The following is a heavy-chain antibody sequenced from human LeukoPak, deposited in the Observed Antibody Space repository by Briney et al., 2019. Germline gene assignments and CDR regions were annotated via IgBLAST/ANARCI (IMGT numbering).Heavy chain of an antibody. CDR2: IIPIFGTA. Sequence: SVKVSCKASGGTFSSYAISWVRQAPGQGLEWMGGIIPIFGTANYAQKFQGRVTITADESTSTAYMELSSLRSEDTAVYYCARGHYDSSGYYYERGAFDIWGQGTMVTVSS. V-gene: IGHV1-69*13. D-gene: IGHD3-22*01. CDR1: GGTFSSYA. CDR3: ARGHYDSSGYYYERGAFDI. J-gene: IGHJ3*02.